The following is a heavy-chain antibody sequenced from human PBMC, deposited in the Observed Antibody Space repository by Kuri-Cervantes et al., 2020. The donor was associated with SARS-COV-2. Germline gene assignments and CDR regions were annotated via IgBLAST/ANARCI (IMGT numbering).Heavy chain of an antibody. Sequence: SVKVSCKASGGTFSSYAISWVRQAPGQGLEWMGRIIPILGTANYAQKFQGRVTITADKSTSTAYMELSSLRSEDTAVYYCARVGSRSSSHPVYYWGQGTLVTVSS. CDR2: IIPILGTA. J-gene: IGHJ4*02. V-gene: IGHV1-69*04. CDR3: ARVGSRSSSHPVYY. D-gene: IGHD6-6*01. CDR1: GGTFSSYA.